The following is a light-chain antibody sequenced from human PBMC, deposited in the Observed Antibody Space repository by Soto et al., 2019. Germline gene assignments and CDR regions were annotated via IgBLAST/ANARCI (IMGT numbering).Light chain of an antibody. CDR1: QSVSSF. CDR2: DAS. J-gene: IGKJ4*01. V-gene: IGKV3-11*01. Sequence: EIVLTQSPATLSLSPGERATLSCRASQSVSSFFVWYQQKRGQAPRLLIYDASKRATGIPARFSGSGSGTDFTRTISSLEPEDFAVYYCQQRLNWPLTFGGGTTVEIK. CDR3: QQRLNWPLT.